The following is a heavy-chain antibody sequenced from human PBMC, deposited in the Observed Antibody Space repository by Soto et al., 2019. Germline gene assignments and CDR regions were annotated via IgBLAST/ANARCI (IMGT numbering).Heavy chain of an antibody. CDR2: IYYSGST. D-gene: IGHD1-26*01. J-gene: IGHJ4*02. V-gene: IGHV4-39*01. Sequence: SETLSLTCTVSGGSISSSSYYWGWIRQPPGKGLEWIGSIYYSGSTYYNPSLKSRVTISVDTSKNHFSLKLSSVTAADTAVYYCARRTPPGSYYFDYWGQGTLVTVSS. CDR1: GGSISSSSYY. CDR3: ARRTPPGSYYFDY.